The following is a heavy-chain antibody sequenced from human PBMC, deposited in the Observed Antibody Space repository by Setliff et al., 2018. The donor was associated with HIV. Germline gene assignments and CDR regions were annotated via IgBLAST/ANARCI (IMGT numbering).Heavy chain of an antibody. J-gene: IGHJ4*02. CDR1: GVSIGAGNFY. Sequence: SETLSLTCTVSGVSIGAGNFYWTWIRQPAGKGLEWIGHVYSSGSTYYNPSLKSRVTISVDTSKNQFSLKLTSVTAADTAVYYCARGDGSYLDWWGQGTLVTVSS. CDR3: ARGDGSYLDW. CDR2: VYSSGST. V-gene: IGHV4-61*09. D-gene: IGHD1-26*01.